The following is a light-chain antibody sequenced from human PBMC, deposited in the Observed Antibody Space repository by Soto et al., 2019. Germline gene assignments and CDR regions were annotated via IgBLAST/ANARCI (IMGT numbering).Light chain of an antibody. J-gene: IGKJ2*01. V-gene: IGKV3-11*01. CDR3: QLGRDT. Sequence: EIVLTQSPETLSLSLGERATLSCRASQRVARSIAWYQQKPGQAPRLLIYEVSNRATAIPARFSGSGSGADFTLTISSLEPEDFAVYYCQLGRDTFVQGTKLEIK. CDR1: QRVARS. CDR2: EVS.